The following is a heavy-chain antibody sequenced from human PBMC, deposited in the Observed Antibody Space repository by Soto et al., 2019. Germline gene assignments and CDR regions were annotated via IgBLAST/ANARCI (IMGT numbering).Heavy chain of an antibody. CDR3: AKDERGMTTVSFMQAFDI. D-gene: IGHD4-17*01. J-gene: IGHJ3*02. CDR1: GFTFSSYG. V-gene: IGHV3-30*18. Sequence: QVQLVESGGGVVQPGRSLRLSCAASGFTFSSYGMHWVRQAPGKGLEWVAVISYDGSDKYYADSVKGRFTISRDNSKNTLDLQMNSLRAEDTAVYYCAKDERGMTTVSFMQAFDIWGQGTMVTVSS. CDR2: ISYDGSDK.